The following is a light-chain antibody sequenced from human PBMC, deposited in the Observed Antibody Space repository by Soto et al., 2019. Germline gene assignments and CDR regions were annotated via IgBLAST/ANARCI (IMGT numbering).Light chain of an antibody. CDR1: QGIIRW. V-gene: IGKV1D-12*01. Sequence: DIQMTQSPSSVSASLGDRVTLTCRASQGIIRWLAWYQQKPGQAPKLLIHEASILQSGVPSRFSGSGSATDFTLTINSLQPEDFATYFCQQTNAFPCTFGQGTRLENK. CDR2: EAS. J-gene: IGKJ5*01. CDR3: QQTNAFPCT.